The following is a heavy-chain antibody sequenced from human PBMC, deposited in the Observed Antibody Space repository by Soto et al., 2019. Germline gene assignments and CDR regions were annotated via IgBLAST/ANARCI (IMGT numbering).Heavy chain of an antibody. CDR2: IYTSGST. D-gene: IGHD3-22*01. CDR1: GASISGSY. J-gene: IGHJ5*02. V-gene: IGHV4-4*07. Sequence: SETLSLTCTVSGASISGSYWSWIRQPAGKGLEWIGRIYTSGSTNYSPSLKSRVTMSVDTSKNHFSLKLSSMTAADKAVYYCARDPGYYYDNSVYYPWGQGILVTVSS. CDR3: ARDPGYYYDNSVYYP.